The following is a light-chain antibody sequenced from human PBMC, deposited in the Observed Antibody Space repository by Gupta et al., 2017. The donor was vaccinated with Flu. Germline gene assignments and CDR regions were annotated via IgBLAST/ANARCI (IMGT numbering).Light chain of an antibody. CDR1: QGIGYD. CDR2: TAS. CDR3: RQQNYSPFT. Sequence: PSSMSASVGDRVTSTCRASQGIGYDLGWYQQKPGEAPKRLIYTASNLHSGVPSSFSASKSGTEFTLTVSSQQPEDSATYYCRQQNYSPFTFGQGTKVEI. J-gene: IGKJ2*01. V-gene: IGKV1-17*01.